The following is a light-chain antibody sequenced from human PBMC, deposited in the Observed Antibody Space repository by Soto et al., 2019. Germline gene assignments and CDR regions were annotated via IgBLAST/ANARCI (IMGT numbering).Light chain of an antibody. CDR3: MQDTHWPPT. V-gene: IGKV2-30*02. Sequence: DVVMTQSPLSLPVTLGQPASISCRSSESLVHDHGNTYLNWFQQRSGQSPRRLTYNGSNRGSGVSDCISGSGSGSNCIMKISRVEAEDVVDYYCMQDTHWPPTFGQGTKVDIK. CDR1: ESLVHDHGNTY. J-gene: IGKJ1*01. CDR2: NGS.